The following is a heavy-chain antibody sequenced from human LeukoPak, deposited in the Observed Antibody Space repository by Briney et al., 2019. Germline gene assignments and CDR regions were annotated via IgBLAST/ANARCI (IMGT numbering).Heavy chain of an antibody. J-gene: IGHJ4*02. CDR1: GFTFSAYW. V-gene: IGHV3-7*01. CDR2: IKQDGSEI. CDR3: ARDGSPFDH. Sequence: PGGSLRLSCAASGFTFSAYWMSWVRQTPGKGLEWVANIKQDGSEIYYVDSVKGRFTISRDNAKNPLYLQVNSLRVEDTAVYYCARDGSPFDHWGQGTLVTVSS. D-gene: IGHD3-10*01.